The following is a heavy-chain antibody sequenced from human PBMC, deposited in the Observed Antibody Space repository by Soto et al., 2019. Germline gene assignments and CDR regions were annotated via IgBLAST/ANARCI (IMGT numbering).Heavy chain of an antibody. CDR3: ARDCMVPSASCHKHGFY. CDR2: INAGNGNT. CDR1: GYTFTSYA. D-gene: IGHD2-2*01. J-gene: IGHJ4*02. V-gene: IGHV1-3*01. Sequence: GASVKVSCKASGYTFTSYAMHWVRQAPGQRLEWMGWINAGNGNTKYSQKFQGRVTITRDTSASTAYMELSSLRSEDTAVYYCARDCMVPSASCHKHGFYWGQGTLVTVSS.